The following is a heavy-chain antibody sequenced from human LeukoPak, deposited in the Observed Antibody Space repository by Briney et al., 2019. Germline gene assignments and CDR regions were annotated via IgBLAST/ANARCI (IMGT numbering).Heavy chain of an antibody. D-gene: IGHD1-26*01. Sequence: GGSLSLSCVGCVFTFSDYWLSWVRQTPGKGLEWVANIKQDASEKYYVDSVKGRFTISRDNAKNSLYLQMNTLRAEDTAVYYCARLHSGSYYGDAFDIWGQGTMVTVS. CDR2: IKQDASEK. J-gene: IGHJ3*02. V-gene: IGHV3-7*01. CDR3: ARLHSGSYYGDAFDI. CDR1: VFTFSDYW.